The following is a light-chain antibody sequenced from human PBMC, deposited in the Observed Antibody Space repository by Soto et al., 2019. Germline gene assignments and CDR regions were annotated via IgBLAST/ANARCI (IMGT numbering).Light chain of an antibody. V-gene: IGLV2-8*01. CDR2: EVS. CDR1: SSDVGGYNY. CDR3: SSYAGSNKRYV. J-gene: IGLJ1*01. Sequence: QAVVTQPPSASGSPGQSVTISCTGTSSDVGGYNYVSWYQQHPGKAPKLMIYEVSKRPSGVPDRFSGSKSDNTASLTVSGLQAEDEADYYCSSYAGSNKRYVFGTGTKVTVL.